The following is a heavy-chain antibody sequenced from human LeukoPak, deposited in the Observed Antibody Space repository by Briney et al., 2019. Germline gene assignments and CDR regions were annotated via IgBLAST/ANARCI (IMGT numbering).Heavy chain of an antibody. CDR2: INHSGST. CDR1: GGSFSGYY. CDR3: ARRRPAGSYYRNAFDI. Sequence: SETLSLTCAVYGGSFSGYYWSWIRQPPGKGLEWIGEINHSGSTNYNPSLKSRVTISVDTSKNQFSLKLSSVTAADTAVYYCARRRPAGSYYRNAFDIWGQGTMVTVSS. V-gene: IGHV4-34*01. J-gene: IGHJ3*02. D-gene: IGHD3-10*01.